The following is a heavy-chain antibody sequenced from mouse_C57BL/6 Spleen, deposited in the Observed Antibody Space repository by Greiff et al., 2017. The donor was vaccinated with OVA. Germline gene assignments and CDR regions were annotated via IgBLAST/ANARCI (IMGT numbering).Heavy chain of an antibody. J-gene: IGHJ2*01. CDR2: ISYDGSN. V-gene: IGHV3-6*01. CDR3: ARDLYYYGSSYDY. CDR1: GYSITSGYY. Sequence: EVQLVESGPGLVKPSQSLSLTCSVTGYSITSGYYWNWIRQFPGNKLEWMGYISYDGSNNYNPSLKNRISITRDTSKNQFFLKLNSVTTEDTATYYCARDLYYYGSSYDYGGQGTTLTVSS. D-gene: IGHD1-1*01.